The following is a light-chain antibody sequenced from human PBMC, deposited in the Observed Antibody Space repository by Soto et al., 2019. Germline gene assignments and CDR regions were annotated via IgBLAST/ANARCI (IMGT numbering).Light chain of an antibody. Sequence: QSVLTQPASVSGSPGQSITISCTGTSSDVGGYNYVSWYQQHPGKPPKLIIYGVTDRPSGVSNRFSGSKSGNTASLTISGLQAADEADYYCSSYTSSITPVVFGGGTKLTVL. CDR1: SSDVGGYNY. CDR3: SSYTSSITPVV. J-gene: IGLJ2*01. CDR2: GVT. V-gene: IGLV2-14*01.